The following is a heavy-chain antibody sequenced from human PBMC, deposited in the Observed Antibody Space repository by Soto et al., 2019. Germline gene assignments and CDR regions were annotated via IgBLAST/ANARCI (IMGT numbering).Heavy chain of an antibody. CDR1: GGSISSYY. CDR3: ARQRTTVVTQAYFDH. Sequence: SETLSLTCTVSGGSISSYYWSWIRQPPGKGLEWIGYIYYSGSTNYNPSLKSRVTISVDTSKNQFSLKLSSVTAADTAVYYCARQRTTVVTQAYFDHWGQGALATVSS. J-gene: IGHJ4*02. CDR2: IYYSGST. D-gene: IGHD2-21*02. V-gene: IGHV4-59*01.